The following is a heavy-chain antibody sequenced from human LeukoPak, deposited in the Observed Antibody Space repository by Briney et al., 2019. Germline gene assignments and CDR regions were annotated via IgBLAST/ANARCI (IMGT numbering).Heavy chain of an antibody. CDR1: GFTFSSYW. J-gene: IGHJ4*02. CDR3: AKDRSHLPVAGFDS. CDR2: IKTDGTIT. Sequence: GGSLRLSCAASGFTFSSYWMHWVRQPPGKGLVWVSYIKTDGTITNYADSVKGRFTISRDNAKNTLFLQMISLRAEDTALYYCAKDRSHLPVAGFDSWGQGTLVTVSS. V-gene: IGHV3-74*01. D-gene: IGHD6-19*01.